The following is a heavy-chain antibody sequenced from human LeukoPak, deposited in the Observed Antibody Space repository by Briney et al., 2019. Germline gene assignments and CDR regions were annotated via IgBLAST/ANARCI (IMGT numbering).Heavy chain of an antibody. CDR2: MNPNSGNT. J-gene: IGHJ5*02. V-gene: IGHV1-8*03. Sequence: GASVKVSCKASGYTFTSYVINWVRQATGQGLEWLGWMNPNSGNTGYAQEFQGRVTITRNTSTSTAYMEMSSLTSEDTAVYYCARGRDWLRWFDPWGQGTLVTVSS. D-gene: IGHD3/OR15-3a*01. CDR1: GYTFTSYV. CDR3: ARGRDWLRWFDP.